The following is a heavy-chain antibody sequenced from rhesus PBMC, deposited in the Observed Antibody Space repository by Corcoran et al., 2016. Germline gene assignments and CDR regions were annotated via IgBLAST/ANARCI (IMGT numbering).Heavy chain of an antibody. Sequence: QVQLQESGPGVVKPSETLSLTCAVSGGSISDSYRWSWIRQPPWKGLEWIGYIYASSATADIDRTHKSRVTITNATCRIQFSVKLGSVADADRAVYYGARTHRGGYSGYRAGLDSWGQGVVVTVSS. CDR3: ARTHRGGYSGYRAGLDS. V-gene: IGHV4S10*01. CDR2: IYASSATA. D-gene: IGHD5-42*01. CDR1: GGSISDSYR. J-gene: IGHJ6*01.